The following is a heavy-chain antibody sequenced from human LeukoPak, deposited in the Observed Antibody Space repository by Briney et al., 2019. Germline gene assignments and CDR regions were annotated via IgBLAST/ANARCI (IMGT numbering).Heavy chain of an antibody. Sequence: PSETLSLTCTVSGGSISSYYWSWIRQPPGKGLEWIGYIYYSGSTNYNPSLKSRVTISVDTSKNQFSLKLGSVTAADTAVYYCARDRGDYCSGGSCYSYWYFDLWGRGTLVTVSS. D-gene: IGHD2-15*01. CDR2: IYYSGST. J-gene: IGHJ2*01. CDR1: GGSISSYY. V-gene: IGHV4-59*01. CDR3: ARDRGDYCSGGSCYSYWYFDL.